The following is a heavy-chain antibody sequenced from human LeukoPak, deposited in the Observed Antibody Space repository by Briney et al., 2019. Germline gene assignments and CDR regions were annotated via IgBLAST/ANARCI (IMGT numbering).Heavy chain of an antibody. V-gene: IGHV4-34*01. J-gene: IGHJ4*02. CDR3: ARGPHGSSWYGSKLDY. Sequence: SETLSLTCAVYGGSFSGYYWRWLPQPPGKGLEWIGEINHSGSTNYNPSLKSRVTISGDTSRNHFSLKLSAVTAADTAVYYCARGPHGSSWYGSKLDYWVQGTLVAVSS. CDR2: INHSGST. D-gene: IGHD6-13*01. CDR1: GGSFSGYY.